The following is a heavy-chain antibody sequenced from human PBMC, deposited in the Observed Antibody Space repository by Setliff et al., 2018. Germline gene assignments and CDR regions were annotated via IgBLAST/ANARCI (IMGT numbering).Heavy chain of an antibody. CDR3: VRDGGWKRFDY. CDR2: IKEDGSQD. J-gene: IGHJ4*02. D-gene: IGHD2-15*01. V-gene: IGHV3-7*03. CDR1: GLTFSRYY. Sequence: HPGGSLRLSCATSGLTFSRYYMAWVRQAPGKGLEWVAHIKEDGSQDYYADSMKGRFTISRDNAKESISLQMSSLRGEDTAVYFCVRDGGWKRFDYWGQGIMVTVS.